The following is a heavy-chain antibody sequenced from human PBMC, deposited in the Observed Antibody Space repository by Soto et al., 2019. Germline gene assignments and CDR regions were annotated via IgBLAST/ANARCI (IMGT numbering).Heavy chain of an antibody. CDR2: IWYDGSNK. V-gene: IGHV3-33*01. J-gene: IGHJ4*02. CDR1: GFTFSSYG. Sequence: QVQLVESGGGVVQPGRSLRLSCAASGFTFSSYGMHWVRQAPGKGLEWVAVIWYDGSNKYYADSVKGRFTISRDNSKNTLYLQMNSLRAEDTAVYYCARDPADYYGSGSYYNVGFDYWGQGTLVTVSS. D-gene: IGHD3-10*01. CDR3: ARDPADYYGSGSYYNVGFDY.